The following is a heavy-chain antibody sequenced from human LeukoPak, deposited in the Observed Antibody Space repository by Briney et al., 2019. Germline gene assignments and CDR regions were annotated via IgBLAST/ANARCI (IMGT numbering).Heavy chain of an antibody. D-gene: IGHD3-10*01. J-gene: IGHJ5*02. CDR2: MKQEGSET. CDR3: ARRLGLGFGEYSNNWFDP. Sequence: GGSLRLSCAASGFTLSNYWMSWVRQALGKGLEWVANMKQEGSETYYVDSVKGRFTISRDNAKNSLYLQMNSLRAEDTAVYYCARRLGLGFGEYSNNWFDPWGQGTLVTVSS. V-gene: IGHV3-7*01. CDR1: GFTLSNYW.